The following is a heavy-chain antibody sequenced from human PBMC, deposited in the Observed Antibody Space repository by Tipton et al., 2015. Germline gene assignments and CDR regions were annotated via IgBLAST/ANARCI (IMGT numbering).Heavy chain of an antibody. CDR2: ITADGSDT. J-gene: IGHJ4*02. CDR1: GFTFSSNW. Sequence: SLRLSCEASGFTFSSNWMHWVRQAPGKGLAWVSRITADGSDTGYADSVQGRFTISRDNTRNTLYLQMNSLRDEDTAVYYCARDRDWSFDSWGQGTLVTVSS. D-gene: IGHD3/OR15-3a*01. V-gene: IGHV3-74*01. CDR3: ARDRDWSFDS.